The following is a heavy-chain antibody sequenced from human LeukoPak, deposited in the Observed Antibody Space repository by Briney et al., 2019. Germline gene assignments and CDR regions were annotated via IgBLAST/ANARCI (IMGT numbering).Heavy chain of an antibody. Sequence: PGGSLRLSCAASGFTFSSYAMSWVRQAPGKGLEWVSAISGSGGSTYYADSVKGRFTISRDNSKNTLYLQMNSLRAEDTAVYYCASTTWIQLWLPAYYFDYCGQGTLVTVSS. CDR3: ASTTWIQLWLPAYYFDY. J-gene: IGHJ4*02. D-gene: IGHD5-18*01. CDR1: GFTFSSYA. CDR2: ISGSGGST. V-gene: IGHV3-23*01.